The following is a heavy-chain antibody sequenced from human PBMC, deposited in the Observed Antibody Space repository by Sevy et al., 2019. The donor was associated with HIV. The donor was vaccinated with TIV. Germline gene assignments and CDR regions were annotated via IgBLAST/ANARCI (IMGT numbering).Heavy chain of an antibody. Sequence: SETLSLTCTVSDDSINSYYWSWIRQPPGKGLEWIGYLSNNIGSTSYSPALTSRVTISVDTSKNQFSLKFTSVTAADTAVYYCARGAVVIGTAATPVLDFWGRGSLVTVSS. CDR2: LSNNIGST. CDR1: DDSINSYY. D-gene: IGHD6-13*01. V-gene: IGHV4-59*08. J-gene: IGHJ4*02. CDR3: ARGAVVIGTAATPVLDF.